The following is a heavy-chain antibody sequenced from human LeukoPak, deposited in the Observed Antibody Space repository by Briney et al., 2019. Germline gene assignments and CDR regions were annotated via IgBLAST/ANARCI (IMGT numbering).Heavy chain of an antibody. CDR1: GGSMSSTTYH. CDR2: FYYTGST. V-gene: IGHV4-39*07. Sequence: SETLSLTCSVSGGSMSSTTYHWGWIRQPPGKGLEWIGSFYYTGSTYYNPSLKSRVTISVDTSKNQFSLKLNSVTAADTAVYYCARAYPGYIYGSYFAYWGQGALLTVSS. J-gene: IGHJ4*02. CDR3: ARAYPGYIYGSYFAY. D-gene: IGHD5-18*01.